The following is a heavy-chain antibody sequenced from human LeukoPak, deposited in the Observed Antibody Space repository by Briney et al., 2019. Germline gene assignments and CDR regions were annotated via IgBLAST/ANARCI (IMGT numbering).Heavy chain of an antibody. Sequence: ASVKVSCKASGYTFTSYGISWVRQAPGPGLEWMGWISAYNGNTNYAQKLQGRVTMTTDTSTSTAYMELRSLRSDDTAVYYCARVSYYDSSGTAFDYWGQGTLVTVSS. D-gene: IGHD3-22*01. V-gene: IGHV1-18*01. CDR1: GYTFTSYG. CDR2: ISAYNGNT. CDR3: ARVSYYDSSGTAFDY. J-gene: IGHJ4*02.